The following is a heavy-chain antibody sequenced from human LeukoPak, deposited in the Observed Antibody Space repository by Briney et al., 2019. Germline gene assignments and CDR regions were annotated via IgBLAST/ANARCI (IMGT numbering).Heavy chain of an antibody. CDR3: ARHIYANSNWFHP. V-gene: IGHV4-39*01. J-gene: IGHJ5*02. Sequence: SETLSLTCTVSGGSISSSSYYWGWIRQPPGKGLEWIGSIYYSGSTYYNPSLKSRVTISVDTSKNQFSLKLSSVTAADTAVYYCARHIYANSNWFHPWVQGTLVTVSS. CDR1: GGSISSSSYY. D-gene: IGHD2/OR15-2a*01. CDR2: IYYSGST.